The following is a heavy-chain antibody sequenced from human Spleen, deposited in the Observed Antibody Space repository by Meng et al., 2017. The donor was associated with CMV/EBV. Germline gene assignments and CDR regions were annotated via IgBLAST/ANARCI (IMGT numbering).Heavy chain of an antibody. D-gene: IGHD6-13*01. Sequence: FSTYAMHWIRQAPGRGLEWVVVISYDGSNNYYADSMKGRFTISRDDSKNTLYLQMNSLRAEDTAVYYCAGEFSSSWSGGPPGGYYQHWGQGTLVTVSS. J-gene: IGHJ1*01. CDR3: AGEFSSSWSGGPPGGYYQH. CDR2: ISYDGSNN. CDR1: FSTYA. V-gene: IGHV3-30*04.